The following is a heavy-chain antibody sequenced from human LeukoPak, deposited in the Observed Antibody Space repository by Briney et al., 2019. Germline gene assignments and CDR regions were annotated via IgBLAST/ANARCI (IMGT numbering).Heavy chain of an antibody. J-gene: IGHJ4*02. Sequence: PGGSLRLSCAASGFTFSSYAMHWVRQAPGKGLEYVSSISNNGGSTYYADSVKGRFTISRDNSKNTLYLQMGSLRVEDMAVYYCARVHSSGFLDYWGQGTLVTVSS. CDR1: GFTFSSYA. D-gene: IGHD6-19*01. CDR3: ARVHSSGFLDY. CDR2: ISNNGGST. V-gene: IGHV3-64*02.